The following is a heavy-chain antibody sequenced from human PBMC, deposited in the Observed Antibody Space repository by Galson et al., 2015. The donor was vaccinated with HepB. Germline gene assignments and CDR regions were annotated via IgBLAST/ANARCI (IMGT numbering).Heavy chain of an antibody. Sequence: SVKVSCKASGYTFTSYDINWVRQATGQGLEWMGWMNPNSGNTGYAQKFQGRVTMTRNTSISTAYMELSSLRSEDTAVYYCARGVDMKNGYSSFNYYYYGMDVWAKGPRSPSP. CDR3: ARGVDMKNGYSSFNYYYYGMDV. J-gene: IGHJ6*02. CDR2: MNPNSGNT. D-gene: IGHD6-6*01. V-gene: IGHV1-8*01. CDR1: GYTFTSYD.